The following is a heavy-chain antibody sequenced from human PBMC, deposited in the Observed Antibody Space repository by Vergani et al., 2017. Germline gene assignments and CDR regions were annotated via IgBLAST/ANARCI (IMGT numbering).Heavy chain of an antibody. Sequence: QVQLVESGGGVVQPGRSLRLSCAASGFTFSSYGMHWVRQAPGKGLEWVSIISDNGGTTYYADSVKGRFTISRDNSKDTLYLQMNSLRAEDTAVYYCARSGYCAHGVCYMTYYYYMDVWGKGTAVTVSS. CDR3: ARSGYCAHGVCYMTYYYYMDV. V-gene: IGHV3-33*01. CDR1: GFTFSSYG. CDR2: ISDNGGTT. J-gene: IGHJ6*03. D-gene: IGHD2-8*01.